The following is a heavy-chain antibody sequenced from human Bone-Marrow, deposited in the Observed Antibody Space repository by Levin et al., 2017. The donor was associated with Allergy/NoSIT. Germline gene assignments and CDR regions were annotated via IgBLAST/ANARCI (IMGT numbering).Heavy chain of an antibody. CDR1: GYTLTELS. D-gene: IGHD6-19*01. V-gene: IGHV1-24*01. Sequence: ASVKVSCKVSGYTLTELSMHWVRQLPGKGLEWMAGIDREADETFYAEQFEGRLTMTEDTSTDTAYMDLSSLRFDDTAVYYCATGKSSDLSGFDFWGQGTSVTVSS. CDR3: ATGKSSDLSGFDF. CDR2: IDREADET. J-gene: IGHJ3*01.